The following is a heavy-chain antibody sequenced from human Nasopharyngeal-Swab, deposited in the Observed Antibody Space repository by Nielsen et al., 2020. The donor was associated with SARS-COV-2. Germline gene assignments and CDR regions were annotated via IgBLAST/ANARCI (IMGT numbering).Heavy chain of an antibody. CDR3: ARLTIFGVVNDY. CDR1: GGSISSGGYY. V-gene: IGHV4-61*08. D-gene: IGHD3-3*01. J-gene: IGHJ4*02. CDR2: IYYSGST. Sequence: GSLRLSCTVSGGSISSGGYYWSWIRQPPGKGLEWIGYIYYSGSTNYNPSLKSRVTISVDTSKNQFSLKLSSVTAADTAVYYCARLTIFGVVNDYWGQGTLVTVSS.